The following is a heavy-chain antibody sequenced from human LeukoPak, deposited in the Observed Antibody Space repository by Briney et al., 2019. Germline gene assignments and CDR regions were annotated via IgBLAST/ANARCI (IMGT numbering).Heavy chain of an antibody. D-gene: IGHD2-8*02. CDR2: IYYSGST. V-gene: IGHV4-59*01. CDR1: GGSISSYY. J-gene: IGHJ4*02. Sequence: SETLSLTCTVSGGSISSYYWSWIRPPPGKGLEWIGYIYYSGSTNYNPSLKSRVTISVDTSKNQFSLRLSSVTAADTAVYYCARIGDTGGYFNYWGQGTLVTVSS. CDR3: ARIGDTGGYFNY.